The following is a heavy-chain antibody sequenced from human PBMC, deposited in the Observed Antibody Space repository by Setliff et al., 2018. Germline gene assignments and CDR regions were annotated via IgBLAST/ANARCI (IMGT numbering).Heavy chain of an antibody. Sequence: TSETLSLTCTVSGGSISNTYYYWSWIRQPAGQGLEWIGQIYTSWSTNYNPSLKSRVTISVDTSKNQFSLKLSSVTAADTAVYYCARMSGFLYIDVWGKGTTVTVS. CDR3: ARMSGFLYIDV. V-gene: IGHV4-61*09. CDR2: IYTSWST. J-gene: IGHJ6*03. D-gene: IGHD3-3*01. CDR1: GGSISNTYYY.